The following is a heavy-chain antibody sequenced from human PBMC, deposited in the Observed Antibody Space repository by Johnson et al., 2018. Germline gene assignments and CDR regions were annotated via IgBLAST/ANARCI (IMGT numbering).Heavy chain of an antibody. V-gene: IGHV3-30*03. Sequence: QVQLVQSGGGVVQPGRSLRLSCAASGFTFSSYGMHWVRQAPGKGLEWVAIISYDGTNKYYADSVKGRFTISRDNAKNSLYLQMNSLRAEDTAVYYCARDRWAVGEYFQHWGQGTLVTVSS. CDR1: GFTFSSYG. J-gene: IGHJ1*01. CDR3: ARDRWAVGEYFQH. CDR2: ISYDGTNK. D-gene: IGHD4-23*01.